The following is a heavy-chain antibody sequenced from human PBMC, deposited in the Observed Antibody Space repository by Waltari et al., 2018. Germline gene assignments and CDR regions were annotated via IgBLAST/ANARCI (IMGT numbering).Heavy chain of an antibody. J-gene: IGHJ4*02. V-gene: IGHV3-23*01. D-gene: IGHD3-22*01. CDR2: IRGSGGST. CDR3: AKDSVYDSSGYYPTGTFDY. Sequence: EVQLLESGGGLVQPGGSLRLSCAASGFTFSSYAMSWVRQAPGKGLEWVSAIRGSGGSTYYADSVKGRFTISRDNSKNTLYLQMNSLRAEDTAVYYCAKDSVYDSSGYYPTGTFDYWGQGTLVTVSS. CDR1: GFTFSSYA.